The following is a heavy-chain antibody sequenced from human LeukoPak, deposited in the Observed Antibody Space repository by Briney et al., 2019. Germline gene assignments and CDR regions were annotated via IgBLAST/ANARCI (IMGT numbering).Heavy chain of an antibody. CDR1: GYTFTSYG. D-gene: IGHD3-22*01. Sequence: ASVKVSCKASGYTFTSYGISWVRQAPGQGLEWMGWISAYNGNTNYAQKLQGRVTMTTDTSTSTAYMELRSLRSDDTAVHYCARPNYYDSSGYYYEAFDIWGQGTMVTVSS. V-gene: IGHV1-18*01. J-gene: IGHJ3*02. CDR2: ISAYNGNT. CDR3: ARPNYYDSSGYYYEAFDI.